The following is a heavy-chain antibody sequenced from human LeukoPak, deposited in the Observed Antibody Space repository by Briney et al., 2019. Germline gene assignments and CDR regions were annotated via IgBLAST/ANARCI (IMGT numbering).Heavy chain of an antibody. CDR1: GGSISRSTYY. Sequence: SETMSLTCTVSGGSISRSTYYWGWIRQPPGKGLEWIGSIYHSGSSYYNPSLNSRVTISVDTSKNQFSLKLSSVAAADTAVYYCARGYSSSWYPNWFDPWGQGTLVTVSS. J-gene: IGHJ5*02. V-gene: IGHV4-39*07. CDR3: ARGYSSSWYPNWFDP. D-gene: IGHD6-13*01. CDR2: IYHSGSS.